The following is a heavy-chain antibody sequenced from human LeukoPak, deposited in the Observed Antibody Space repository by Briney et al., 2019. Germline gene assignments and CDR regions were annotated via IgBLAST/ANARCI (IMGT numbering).Heavy chain of an antibody. Sequence: GGSLRLSCAASGFIFSSYGMHWVRQAPGKGLEWVAVISYDGSNKYYADSVKGRFTISRDNSKNTLYLQMNSLRAEDTAVYYCARDRLAVATTPDYWGQGTLVTVSS. CDR2: ISYDGSNK. CDR3: ARDRLAVATTPDY. J-gene: IGHJ4*02. V-gene: IGHV3-30*19. D-gene: IGHD5-12*01. CDR1: GFIFSSYG.